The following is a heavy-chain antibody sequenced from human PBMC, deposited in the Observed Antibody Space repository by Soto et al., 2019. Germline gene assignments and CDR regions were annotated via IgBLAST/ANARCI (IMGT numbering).Heavy chain of an antibody. J-gene: IGHJ6*02. CDR3: ARQGFGELYGLVDV. CDR2: IYYSGST. CDR1: GGSISSSSYY. Sequence: SETLSLTCTVSGGSISSSSYYWGWIRQPPGKGLEWIGSIYYSGSTYYNPSLKSRVTISVDTSKNQFSLNLSSVTAADTAVYYCARQGFGELYGLVDVWGQGTTVTVSS. V-gene: IGHV4-39*01. D-gene: IGHD3-10*01.